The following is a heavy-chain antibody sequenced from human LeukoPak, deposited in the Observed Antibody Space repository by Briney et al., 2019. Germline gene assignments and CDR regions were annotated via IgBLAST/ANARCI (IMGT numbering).Heavy chain of an antibody. V-gene: IGHV3-13*01. J-gene: IGHJ4*02. CDR3: VLGGIAAAGKDDEFDY. CDR1: GFTFSSYD. Sequence: GGSLRLSCAASGFTFSSYDMHWVRQATGKGLEWVSAIGTAGDTYYPGSVKGRFTISRENAKNSLYLQMNSLRAGDTAVYYCVLGGIAAAGKDDEFDYWGQGTLVTVSS. CDR2: IGTAGDT. D-gene: IGHD6-13*01.